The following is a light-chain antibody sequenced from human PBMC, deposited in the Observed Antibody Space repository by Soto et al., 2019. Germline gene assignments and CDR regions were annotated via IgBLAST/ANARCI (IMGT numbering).Light chain of an antibody. Sequence: EIVLTQSPATLSLSPGERATLSCGASQSVSSNYIAWYQQKPGLAPRLLIYDASNRATGIPDRFSGSGSGTDFTLTISRLEPEDSAVYYCQQYGSSRTFGQGTKVEI. V-gene: IGKV3D-20*01. J-gene: IGKJ1*01. CDR2: DAS. CDR1: QSVSSNY. CDR3: QQYGSSRT.